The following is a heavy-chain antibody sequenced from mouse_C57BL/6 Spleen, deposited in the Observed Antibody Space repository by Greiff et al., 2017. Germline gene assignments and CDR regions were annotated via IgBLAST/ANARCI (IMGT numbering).Heavy chain of an antibody. D-gene: IGHD2-3*01. CDR3: ARRDGYSPFAY. V-gene: IGHV1-22*01. CDR2: INPNNGGP. Sequence: VKLQQSGPELVKPGASVKMSCKASGYTFTDYNMHWVKQSHGKSLEWIGYINPNNGGPRSNQKFKGKATLTVNKSYSTAYMELRSLTSEDSAVYYCARRDGYSPFAYWGQGTLVTVSA. J-gene: IGHJ3*01. CDR1: GYTFTDYN.